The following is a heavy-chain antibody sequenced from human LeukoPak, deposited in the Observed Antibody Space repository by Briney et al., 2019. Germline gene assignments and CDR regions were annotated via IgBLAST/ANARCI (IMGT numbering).Heavy chain of an antibody. J-gene: IGHJ6*03. D-gene: IGHD6-19*01. CDR3: ARAVGSGWYNYYYYMDV. CDR1: GGTFSSYA. V-gene: IGHV1-69*05. CDR2: IIPIFGTA. Sequence: SVKVSCKASGGTFSSYAISWVRQAPGQGLEWMGGIIPIFGTANYAQKLQGRVTMTTDTSTSTAYMELRSLRSDDTAVYYCARAVGSGWYNYYYYMDVWGKGTTVTVSS.